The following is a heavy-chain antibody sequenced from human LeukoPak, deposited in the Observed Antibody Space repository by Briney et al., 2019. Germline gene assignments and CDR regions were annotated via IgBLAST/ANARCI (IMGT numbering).Heavy chain of an antibody. D-gene: IGHD3-22*01. V-gene: IGHV4-30-2*01. CDR1: GGSISSGGYS. CDR3: ARGQGGYNNWFDP. CDR2: IYHSGST. Sequence: PSETLSLTCAVSGGSISSGGYSWSWIRQPPGKGLEWIGYIYHSGSTYYNPSLKSRVTISVDRSKNQFSLKLSSVTAADTAVYYCARGQGGYNNWFDPWGQGTLVTVSS. J-gene: IGHJ5*02.